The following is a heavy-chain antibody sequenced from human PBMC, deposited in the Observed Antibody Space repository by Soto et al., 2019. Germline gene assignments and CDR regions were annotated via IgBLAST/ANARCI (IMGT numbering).Heavy chain of an antibody. D-gene: IGHD1-26*01. V-gene: IGHV4-59*02. CDR3: ARGVGSSPPQY. Sequence: SAPLSLTRTISGCSVSVYYWSWIRQSTGQGLEWIGYIYASGSPYYNPSLRSRVTISADTSKHQISLKLTSPTAADTAVYYCARGVGSSPPQYWGQGTLVTVSS. CDR2: IYASGSP. CDR1: GCSVSVYY. J-gene: IGHJ4*02.